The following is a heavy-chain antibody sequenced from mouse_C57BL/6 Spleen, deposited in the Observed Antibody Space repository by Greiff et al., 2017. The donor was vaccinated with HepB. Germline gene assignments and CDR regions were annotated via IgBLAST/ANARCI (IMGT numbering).Heavy chain of an antibody. J-gene: IGHJ2*01. CDR1: GYTFTDYE. CDR2: IDPETGGT. V-gene: IGHV1-15*01. CDR3: TGRLNTDYFDD. Sequence: VQLQESGAELVRPGASVTLSCKASGYTFTDYEMHWVKQTPVHGLEWIGAIDPETGGTAYNQKFKGKAILTADKSSSTAYMELRSLTSEDSAVYYCTGRLNTDYFDDWGQGTTLTVSS. D-gene: IGHD1-3*01.